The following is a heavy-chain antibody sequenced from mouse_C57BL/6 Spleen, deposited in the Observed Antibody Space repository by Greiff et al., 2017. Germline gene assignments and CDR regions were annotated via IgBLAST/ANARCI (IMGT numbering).Heavy chain of an antibody. Sequence: EVKLMESGGGLVKPGGSLKLSCAASGFTFSSYAMSWVRQTPEKRLAWVATISAGGCYTYYQANVKGRVTISRDNDKNNLYLQMSHLKSEDTAMYYCARESLDCRIMDYWGQGTSVTVSS. CDR3: ARESLDCRIMDY. V-gene: IGHV5-4*01. CDR1: GFTFSSYA. CDR2: ISAGGCYT. J-gene: IGHJ4*01. D-gene: IGHD6-2*01.